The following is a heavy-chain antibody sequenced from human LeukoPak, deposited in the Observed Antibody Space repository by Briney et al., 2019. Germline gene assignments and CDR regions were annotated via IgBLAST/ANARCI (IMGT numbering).Heavy chain of an antibody. CDR1: GYSFTSYW. J-gene: IGHJ4*02. D-gene: IGHD3-10*01. CDR3: ARSTYYYGSGSHRPLDY. CDR2: IYPGDSDT. V-gene: IGHV5-51*01. Sequence: GESLKISCKGSGYSFTSYWIGWVRQMPGKGLEWMGIIYPGDSDTRYSPSFQGQVTISADKSISTAYLQWSSLKASDTAMYYCARSTYYYGSGSHRPLDYWGQGTLVTVSS.